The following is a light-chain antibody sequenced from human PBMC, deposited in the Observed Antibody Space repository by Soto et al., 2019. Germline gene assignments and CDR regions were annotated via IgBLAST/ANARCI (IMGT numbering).Light chain of an antibody. Sequence: EIVLTQSPDTLSLSPGERATLSCRASQSVGSNLAWYQQTPGQAPRLLIYGASTRATGIPARFSGSGSGTEFTLTISSLQSEDFAVYYCQQYNNWPRTFGQGTKVDIK. CDR3: QQYNNWPRT. V-gene: IGKV3-15*01. J-gene: IGKJ1*01. CDR2: GAS. CDR1: QSVGSN.